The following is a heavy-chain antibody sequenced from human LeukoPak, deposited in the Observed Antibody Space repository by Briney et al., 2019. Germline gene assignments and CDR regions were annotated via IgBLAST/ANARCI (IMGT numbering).Heavy chain of an antibody. J-gene: IGHJ3*02. Sequence: ASVKVSCKASGYTFTGYYMHWVRQAPGQGVEWMGWINPNSGGTNDAQKFQGRVTMTRDTSISTAYMELSRLRSDDTAVYYCARGGYSDAFDIWGQGTMVTVSS. V-gene: IGHV1-2*02. CDR3: ARGGYSDAFDI. CDR1: GYTFTGYY. CDR2: INPNSGGT. D-gene: IGHD3-22*01.